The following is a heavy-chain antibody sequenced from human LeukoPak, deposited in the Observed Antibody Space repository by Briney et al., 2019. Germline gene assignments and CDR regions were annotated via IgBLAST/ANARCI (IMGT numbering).Heavy chain of an antibody. CDR2: IYPGDTDT. Sequence: GESLSISCRGSGYRFSNYCIGWVRQMPGKGLECMGIIYPGDTDTRYSPSFQGQVTISVDKSISTAYLQWTSLKASDTAMYYCARLDSSSWLDYWGQGTLVTVSS. CDR3: ARLDSSSWLDY. V-gene: IGHV5-51*01. J-gene: IGHJ4*02. CDR1: GYRFSNYC. D-gene: IGHD6-13*01.